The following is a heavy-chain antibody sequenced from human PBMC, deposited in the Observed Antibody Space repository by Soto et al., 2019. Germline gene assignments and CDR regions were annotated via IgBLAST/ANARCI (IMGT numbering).Heavy chain of an antibody. CDR2: ISYEGSNK. CDR1: GFTFSPHA. J-gene: IGHJ6*02. D-gene: IGHD1-1*01. CDR3: ARETNTGDDYSYYYGMDV. V-gene: IGHV3-30-3*01. Sequence: QVQLVESGGGVVQPGRSLRLSCAASGFTFSPHAMHWVRQGPGKGLEWVAVISYEGSNKYYADSVKGRFTISRDNSKNTLYLQMNSLRAEDTAAYYCARETNTGDDYSYYYGMDVWGQGTTVTVSS.